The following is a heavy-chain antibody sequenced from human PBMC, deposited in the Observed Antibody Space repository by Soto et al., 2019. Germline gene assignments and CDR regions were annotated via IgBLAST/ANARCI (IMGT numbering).Heavy chain of an antibody. CDR2: INPNSGGT. J-gene: IGHJ6*02. V-gene: IGHV1-2*04. D-gene: IGHD2-15*01. CDR3: AACSGGSCYSDYYGMDV. Sequence: PSVKVSCKASGYTFTGYYMHWVRQAPGQGLEWMGWINPNSGGTNYAQKFQGWVTMTRDTSISTAYMELSRLRSDDTAVYYCAACSGGSCYSDYYGMDVWGQGTTVTVSS. CDR1: GYTFTGYY.